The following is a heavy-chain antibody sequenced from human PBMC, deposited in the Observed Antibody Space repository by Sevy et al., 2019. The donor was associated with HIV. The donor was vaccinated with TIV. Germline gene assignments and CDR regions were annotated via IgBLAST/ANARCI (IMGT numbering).Heavy chain of an antibody. V-gene: IGHV1-18*01. CDR3: ARGDIVVVPAASHYYYYGMDV. CDR1: GYTFTSYG. D-gene: IGHD2-2*01. J-gene: IGHJ6*02. CDR2: ISAYNGNT. Sequence: ASVKVSCKASGYTFTSYGISWVRQAPGQGLAWMGWISAYNGNTNYAQKLQGRVTMTTDTSTSTAYMELRSLRSDDTAVYYWARGDIVVVPAASHYYYYGMDVWGQGTTVTVSS.